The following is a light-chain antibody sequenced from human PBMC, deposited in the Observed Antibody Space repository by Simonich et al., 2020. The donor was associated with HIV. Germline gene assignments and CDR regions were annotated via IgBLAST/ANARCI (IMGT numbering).Light chain of an antibody. Sequence: QSALTQPASVSGSPGQSITISCTGTSSDVGGYNFVSWYQQHPGKAPNLMIYHVNKRPSGISNRFSGSKSGNTASLTISGLQAEDEADYYCSSYTSSTTWVFGGGTKLTVL. V-gene: IGLV2-14*01. J-gene: IGLJ3*02. CDR2: HVN. CDR3: SSYTSSTTWV. CDR1: SSDVGGYNF.